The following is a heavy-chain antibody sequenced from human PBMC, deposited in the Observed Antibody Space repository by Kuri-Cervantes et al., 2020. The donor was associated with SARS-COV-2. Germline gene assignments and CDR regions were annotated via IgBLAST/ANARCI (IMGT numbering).Heavy chain of an antibody. D-gene: IGHD2-2*01. V-gene: IGHV3-74*01. Sequence: GGSLRLSCAASGFTFSGHGVHWVRQAPGKGLVWVSRINPDGSYTNNADSVKGRFTISRDNAKNSLYLQLNSLRAEDTAVYYCARYRAIPGGGLDYWGQGTLVTVSS. CDR3: ARYRAIPGGGLDY. CDR2: INPDGSYT. CDR1: GFTFSGHG. J-gene: IGHJ4*02.